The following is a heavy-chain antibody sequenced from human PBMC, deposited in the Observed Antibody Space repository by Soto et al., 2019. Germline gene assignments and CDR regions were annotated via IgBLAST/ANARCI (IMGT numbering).Heavy chain of an antibody. CDR1: GYTFTSYY. J-gene: IGHJ6*02. V-gene: IGHV1-46*01. D-gene: IGHD3-10*01. Sequence: QVQLVQSGAEAKKPGASVKVSCTASGYTFTSYYMHWVRQAPGQGLEWMGIINPSGGSTSYAQKFQGRVTMTRDTSTSTVYMELSSLRSEDTAVYYCAREGVLWFGELFYYYGMDVWGQGTTVTVSS. CDR2: INPSGGST. CDR3: AREGVLWFGELFYYYGMDV.